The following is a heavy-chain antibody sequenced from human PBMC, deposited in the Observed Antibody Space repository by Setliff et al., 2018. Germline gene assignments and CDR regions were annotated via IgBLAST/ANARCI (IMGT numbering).Heavy chain of an antibody. CDR3: ARDPGNGHYMDV. J-gene: IGHJ6*03. CDR2: INHSGST. CDR1: GESFSGYF. Sequence: SETLSLTCAVYGESFSGYFWSWIRQTPEKGLEWIGEINHSGSTNYNPSLKSRVTISVDTSKNQLSLRLTSVTAADTAVYYCARDPGNGHYMDVWGKGATVTVSS. V-gene: IGHV4-34*01.